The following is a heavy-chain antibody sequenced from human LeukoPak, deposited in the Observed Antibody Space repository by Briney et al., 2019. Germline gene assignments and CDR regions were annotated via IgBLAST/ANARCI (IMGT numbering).Heavy chain of an antibody. CDR2: INPNSGGT. D-gene: IGHD2-8*01. V-gene: IGHV1-2*02. Sequence: ASVTVSCKASGYTFTGYYMHWVRQAPGQGLEWMGWINPNSGGTNYAQKFQGRVTMTRDTSISTAYMELSRLRSDDTAVYYCARDRCTNGVCYSGGWFDPWGQGTLVTVSS. CDR3: ARDRCTNGVCYSGGWFDP. CDR1: GYTFTGYY. J-gene: IGHJ5*02.